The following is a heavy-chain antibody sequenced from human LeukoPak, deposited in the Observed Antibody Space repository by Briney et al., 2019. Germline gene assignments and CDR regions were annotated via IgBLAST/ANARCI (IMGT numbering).Heavy chain of an antibody. CDR3: ARGKAVTTLYFDY. V-gene: IGHV4-61*02. CDR1: GGSISSGSYY. CDR2: IYTSGST. J-gene: IGHJ4*02. Sequence: SETLSLTCTVSGGSISSGSYYWSWIRQPAGKGLEWIGRIYTSGSTNYNPSLKSRVTISVDTSKNQFSLKLSSVTAVDTAVYYCARGKAVTTLYFDYWGQGTLVTVSS. D-gene: IGHD4-17*01.